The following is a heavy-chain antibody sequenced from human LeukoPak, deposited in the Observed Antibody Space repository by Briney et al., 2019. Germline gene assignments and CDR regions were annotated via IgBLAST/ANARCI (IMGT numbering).Heavy chain of an antibody. CDR3: ARDQIETGMDY. D-gene: IGHD3-9*01. J-gene: IGHJ4*02. CDR2: ISSSSSYI. V-gene: IGHV3-21*01. CDR1: GFTFSSYS. Sequence: ASVKVSCKASGFTFSSYSMNWVRQAPGKGLEWVSSISSSSSYIYYADSVKGRFTISRDNAKNSLYLQMNSLRAEDTAAYYCARDQIETGMDYWGQGTLVTVSS.